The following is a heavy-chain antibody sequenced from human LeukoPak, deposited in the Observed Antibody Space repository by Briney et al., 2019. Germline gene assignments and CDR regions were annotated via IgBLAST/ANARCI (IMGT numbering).Heavy chain of an antibody. Sequence: SGPTLVKPTQTLTLTCTFSGFSLSTSGVGVGWIRQPPGKALEWLALIYWDDDKRYSPSLKSRLTITKDTSKNQVVLTMTNMDPVDTATYYCAHGFSGRWLQPVHFDYWGQGTLVTVSS. CDR3: AHGFSGRWLQPVHFDY. V-gene: IGHV2-5*02. CDR1: GFSLSTSGVG. D-gene: IGHD5-24*01. CDR2: IYWDDDK. J-gene: IGHJ4*02.